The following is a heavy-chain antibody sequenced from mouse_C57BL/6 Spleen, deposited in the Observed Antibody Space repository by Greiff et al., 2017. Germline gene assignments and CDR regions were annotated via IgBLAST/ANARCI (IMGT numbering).Heavy chain of an antibody. CDR2: IYPSDSET. V-gene: IGHV1-61*01. Sequence: QVQLQQPGAELVRPGSSVKLSCKASGYTFTSYWLDWVKQRPGQGLEWIGNIYPSDSETHYNQKFKDKATLTVDKSSSTAYMQLSSLTSEDSAVYYCARGDYSNFLWYFDVWGTGTTVTVSS. J-gene: IGHJ1*03. CDR3: ARGDYSNFLWYFDV. CDR1: GYTFTSYW. D-gene: IGHD2-5*01.